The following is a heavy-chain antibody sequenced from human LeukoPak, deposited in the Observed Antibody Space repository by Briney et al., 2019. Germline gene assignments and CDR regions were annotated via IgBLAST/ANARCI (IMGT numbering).Heavy chain of an antibody. CDR2: ISTSSTTI. D-gene: IGHD2-21*02. CDR3: ASAEGVAYCGADCYSGDEYFLD. V-gene: IGHV3-11*01. J-gene: IGHJ1*01. Sequence: PGGSLRLSCAASGFTFSDYYMSWIRQAPGKGLEWVSYISTSSTTIHYADSVKGRFTISRDNAKNSLYLEMNSLRPEDTAVYYCASAEGVAYCGADCYSGDEYFLDWGQGTLVTVSS. CDR1: GFTFSDYY.